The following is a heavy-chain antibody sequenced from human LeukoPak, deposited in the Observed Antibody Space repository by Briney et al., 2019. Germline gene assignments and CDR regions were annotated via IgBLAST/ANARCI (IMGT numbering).Heavy chain of an antibody. CDR3: ARIPYYYDSSGYLGGDWFDP. CDR2: ISAYNGNT. Sequence: ASVKVSCKTSGYTFTSYGITWVRQAPGQGLEWMGWISAYNGNTNYAQKLQGRVTMTTDTSTSTAYMELRSLRSDDTAVYYCARIPYYYDSSGYLGGDWFDPWGQGTLVTVSS. V-gene: IGHV1-18*01. J-gene: IGHJ5*02. CDR1: GYTFTSYG. D-gene: IGHD3-22*01.